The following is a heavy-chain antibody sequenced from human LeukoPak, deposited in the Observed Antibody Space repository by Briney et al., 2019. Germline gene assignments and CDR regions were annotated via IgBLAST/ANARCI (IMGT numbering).Heavy chain of an antibody. Sequence: GGSLRLSCAASGFTFSSNWMSWVRQAPGKGLEWVANIKQDGSEKYYVDSVKGRFTISRDNAKNSLYLQMNSLRAEDTAVYYCASYWYYYGSGIDYWGQGTLVTVSS. D-gene: IGHD3-10*01. CDR3: ASYWYYYGSGIDY. V-gene: IGHV3-7*03. CDR2: IKQDGSEK. J-gene: IGHJ4*02. CDR1: GFTFSSNW.